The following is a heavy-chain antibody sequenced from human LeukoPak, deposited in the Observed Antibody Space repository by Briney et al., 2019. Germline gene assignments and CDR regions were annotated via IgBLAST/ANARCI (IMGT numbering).Heavy chain of an antibody. J-gene: IGHJ4*02. Sequence: SETLSLTCTVSGGSISSSSYYWGWIRQPPGKGLEWIGSIYYSGSTYYNPSLKSRVTISVDTSKNQFSLKLSSVTAADTAVYYCARRRDIVVVPAAEYYFDYWGQGTLVTASS. D-gene: IGHD2-2*01. CDR2: IYYSGST. V-gene: IGHV4-39*01. CDR1: GGSISSSSYY. CDR3: ARRRDIVVVPAAEYYFDY.